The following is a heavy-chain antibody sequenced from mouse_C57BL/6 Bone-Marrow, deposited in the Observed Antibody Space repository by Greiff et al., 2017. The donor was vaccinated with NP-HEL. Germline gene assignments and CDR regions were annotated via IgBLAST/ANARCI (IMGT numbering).Heavy chain of an antibody. CDR3: ARAFITTVVYFDY. Sequence: EVKLMESGGGLVKPGGSLKLSCAASGFTFSDYGMHWVRQAPEKGLEWVAYISSGSSTIYYADTVKGRFTISRDNAKNTLFLQMTSLRSEDTAMYYCARAFITTVVYFDYWGQGTTLTVSS. D-gene: IGHD1-1*01. J-gene: IGHJ2*01. CDR2: ISSGSSTI. V-gene: IGHV5-17*01. CDR1: GFTFSDYG.